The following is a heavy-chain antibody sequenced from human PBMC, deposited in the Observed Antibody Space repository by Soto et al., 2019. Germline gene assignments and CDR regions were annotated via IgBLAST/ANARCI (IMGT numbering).Heavy chain of an antibody. Sequence: PSETLSLTCAVSGGSISSGGYSWSWIRQPPGKGLEWIGYIYHSGSTYYNPSLKSRVTISVDRSKNQFSLKLSSVTAADTAVYYCAGGIAARPLGYWGQGTLVT. V-gene: IGHV4-30-2*01. CDR1: GGSISSGGYS. CDR3: AGGIAARPLGY. D-gene: IGHD6-6*01. CDR2: IYHSGST. J-gene: IGHJ4*02.